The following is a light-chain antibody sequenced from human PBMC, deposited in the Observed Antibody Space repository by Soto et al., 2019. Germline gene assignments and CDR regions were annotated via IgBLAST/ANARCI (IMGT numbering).Light chain of an antibody. Sequence: QAVVTQPPSVSGAPGQRVSISCTGSSSSIGTGTGVHWYQQLPGTAPKLLISSNNNRPSGVPARFSGSKSGTSASLAITGLQAEDEAVYYCQSFDNTLSGWVFGGGTKVTVL. V-gene: IGLV1-40*01. CDR3: QSFDNTLSGWV. CDR1: SSSIGTGTG. J-gene: IGLJ3*02. CDR2: SNN.